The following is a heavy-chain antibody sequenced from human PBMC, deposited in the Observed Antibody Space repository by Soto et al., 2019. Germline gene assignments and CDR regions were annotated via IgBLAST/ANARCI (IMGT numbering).Heavy chain of an antibody. CDR1: GGSIGSGGYF. CDR3: ARGNCSGRYCYFDY. Sequence: QVQLQESGPGLVKPSQTLSLTCTVSGGSIGSGGYFWSWIRHNPEKGLELIGYIYYSGYTYYSPSLKSRVTISVDTSKNQFSMKVNSVTAADTALYYCARGNCSGRYCYFDYWGQGTLVTVSS. D-gene: IGHD2-15*01. V-gene: IGHV4-31*03. CDR2: IYYSGYT. J-gene: IGHJ4*02.